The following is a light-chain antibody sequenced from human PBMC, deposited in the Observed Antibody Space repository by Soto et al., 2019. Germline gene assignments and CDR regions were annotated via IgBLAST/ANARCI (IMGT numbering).Light chain of an antibody. CDR2: DVS. J-gene: IGLJ2*01. Sequence: QSALTQPASVSGSPGQSITISCTGTSSDVGSYNYVSWYQQHPGKAPKLMIYDVSNRPSGVSNRFSGPKSGNTASLTISGLPAEDEADYYCSSYTNSNIFVVFGGGTKVTVL. CDR1: SSDVGSYNY. CDR3: SSYTNSNIFVV. V-gene: IGLV2-14*03.